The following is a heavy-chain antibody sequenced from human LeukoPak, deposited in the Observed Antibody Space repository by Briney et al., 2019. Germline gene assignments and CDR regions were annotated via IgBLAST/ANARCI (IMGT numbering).Heavy chain of an antibody. CDR2: IYYSGST. V-gene: IGHV4-39*07. J-gene: IGHJ6*03. CDR3: AGSYGFAYYYYMDV. D-gene: IGHD1-26*01. Sequence: PSETLSLTCTVSGGSISSSSYYWGWIRQPPGKGLEWIGSIYYSGSTNYNPSLKSRVTISVDTSKNQFSLKLSSVTAADTAVYYCAGSYGFAYYYYMDVWGKGTTVTVSS. CDR1: GGSISSSSYY.